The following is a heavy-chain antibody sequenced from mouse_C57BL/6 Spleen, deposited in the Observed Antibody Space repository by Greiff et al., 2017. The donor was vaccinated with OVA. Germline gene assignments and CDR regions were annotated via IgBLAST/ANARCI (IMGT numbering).Heavy chain of an antibody. CDR1: GFSLSTSGMG. D-gene: IGHD1-1*01. V-gene: IGHV8-12*01. CDR3: ALRAPFLRGPWYCDV. CDR2: IYWDDDK. J-gene: IGHJ1*03. Sequence: QVTLKESGPGLLQSSQTLSLTCSFSGFSLSTSGMGVRWLRPPSGQGLEWLAHIYWDDDKRYHPSLKSRPTISKDTSSTQVFLKISRVDTADTATDYCALRAPFLRGPWYCDVWGTGTTVTVSS.